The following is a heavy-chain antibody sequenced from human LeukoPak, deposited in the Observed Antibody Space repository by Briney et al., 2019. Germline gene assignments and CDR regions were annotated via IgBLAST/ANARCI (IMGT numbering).Heavy chain of an antibody. V-gene: IGHV4-39*07. CDR3: ARGRLGTSMVRGVITKYFDY. J-gene: IGHJ4*02. CDR1: GGSISSTSDY. D-gene: IGHD3-10*01. CDR2: IDYSGST. Sequence: SETLSLTCTVSGGSISSTSDYWGWIRQPPGKGLEWIGNIDYSGSTYYNPSLKSRVSISVDKSKNQFSLKLSSVTAADTAVYYCARGRLGTSMVRGVITKYFDYWGQGTLVTVSS.